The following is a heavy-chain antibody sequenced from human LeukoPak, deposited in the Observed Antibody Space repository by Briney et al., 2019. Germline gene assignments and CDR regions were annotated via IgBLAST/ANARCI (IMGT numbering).Heavy chain of an antibody. V-gene: IGHV3-15*01. Sequence: KPGGSLRLSCAASGFTFSSYAMSWVRQAPGKGLEWVGRIKSIADGETIDYAAPVKGRFTISRDDSKSTLYLQMTSLKTEDTAVYYCTTVTGFCSGGSCSYGSHSDYWGQGTLVSVSS. CDR2: IKSIADGETI. CDR1: GFTFSSYA. J-gene: IGHJ4*02. CDR3: TTVTGFCSGGSCSYGSHSDY. D-gene: IGHD2-15*01.